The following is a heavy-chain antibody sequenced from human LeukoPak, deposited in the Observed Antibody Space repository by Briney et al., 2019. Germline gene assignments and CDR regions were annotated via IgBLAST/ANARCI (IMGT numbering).Heavy chain of an antibody. CDR1: GGSISSSTDY. D-gene: IGHD4-23*01. Sequence: SETLSLACTVSGGSISSSTDYWGWIRQPPGKGLEWIGSISYSGRTYYNPSLKSRVTISVDTSKNQFSLKLSSVTAADTAVYYCERRRGGNNYYFDYWGQGTLVTVSS. V-gene: IGHV4-39*07. CDR2: ISYSGRT. J-gene: IGHJ4*02. CDR3: ERRRGGNNYYFDY.